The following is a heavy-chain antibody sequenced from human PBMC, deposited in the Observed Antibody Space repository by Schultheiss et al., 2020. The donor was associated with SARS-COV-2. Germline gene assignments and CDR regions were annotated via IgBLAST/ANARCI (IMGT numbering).Heavy chain of an antibody. J-gene: IGHJ4*02. CDR2: IKQDGSEK. CDR3: ARTDPGGNYFDY. Sequence: GGSLRLSCAASGFTFSSYSMNWVRQAPGKGLEWVANIKQDGSEKYYVDSVKGRFTISRDNSKNTLYLQMHILRPEDTAVYYCARTDPGGNYFDYWGQGTMVTVSS. CDR1: GFTFSSYS. V-gene: IGHV3-7*01. D-gene: IGHD4-23*01.